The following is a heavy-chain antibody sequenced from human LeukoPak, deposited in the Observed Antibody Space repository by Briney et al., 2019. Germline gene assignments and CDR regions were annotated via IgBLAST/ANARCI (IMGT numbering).Heavy chain of an antibody. J-gene: IGHJ6*02. V-gene: IGHV3-33*08. CDR3: ARYGMDV. CDR2: IWYDGSNK. CDR1: GFTFSNFW. Sequence: GGSLRLSCAASGFTFSNFWMTWVRQAPGKGLEWVAVIWYDGSNKYYADSVKGRFTISRDNSKNTLYLQMNSLRAEDTAVYYCARYGMDVWGQGTTVTVSS.